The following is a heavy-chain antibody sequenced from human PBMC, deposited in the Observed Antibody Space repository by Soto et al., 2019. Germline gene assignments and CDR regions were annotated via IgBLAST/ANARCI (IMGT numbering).Heavy chain of an antibody. J-gene: IGHJ3*02. CDR2: IDAYNGKT. CDR1: GYTFTRYG. Sequence: EASVKVSCKASGYTFTRYGISWVRQAPGQGLEWMGWIDAYNGKTYYEQKLQGRVTMTTDTSTSTAYMELRSLRSDDTALYYCAREMPSQHAFDIWGPGKTVTVSS. CDR3: AREMPSQHAFDI. V-gene: IGHV1-18*01. D-gene: IGHD2-2*01.